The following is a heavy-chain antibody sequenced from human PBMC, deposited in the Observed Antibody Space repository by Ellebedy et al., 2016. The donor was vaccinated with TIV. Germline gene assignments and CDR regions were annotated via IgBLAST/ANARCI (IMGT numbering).Heavy chain of an antibody. V-gene: IGHV3-33*01. J-gene: IGHJ4*02. CDR1: GFIFSSYG. CDR2: IWYDGSNK. Sequence: GESLKISCAASGFIFSSYGMHWVRQAPGKGLEWVAVIWYDGSNKYYADSVKGRFTISRDNSKNTLYLQMNSLRAEDTAVYYCARVWFGEPFIDYWGQGTLVTVSS. D-gene: IGHD3-10*01. CDR3: ARVWFGEPFIDY.